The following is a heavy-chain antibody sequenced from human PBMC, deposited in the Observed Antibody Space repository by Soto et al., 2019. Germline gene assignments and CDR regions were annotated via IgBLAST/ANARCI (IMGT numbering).Heavy chain of an antibody. CDR2: IYSGGST. V-gene: IGHV3-53*01. Sequence: GGSLRLSCAASGFTVSSNYMSWVRQAPGKGLEWVSVIYSGGSTYYADSVKGRFTISRDNSKNTLYLQMNSLRAEDTAVYYCARSLTYYYDSSGYPGFDYWGQGTLVTVSS. D-gene: IGHD3-22*01. CDR3: ARSLTYYYDSSGYPGFDY. J-gene: IGHJ4*02. CDR1: GFTVSSNY.